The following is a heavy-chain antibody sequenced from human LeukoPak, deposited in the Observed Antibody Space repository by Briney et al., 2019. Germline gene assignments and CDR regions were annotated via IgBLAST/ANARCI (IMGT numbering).Heavy chain of an antibody. J-gene: IGHJ4*02. Sequence: GESLKISCKGSGYSFTSYWIGWVRQMPGKGLEWMGIIYPGDSDTRYSPSFQGQVTISADKSISTAYLQWSSLKASDTAMYYCARLQESMVRGVTPFDYWGQGTLDTVSS. CDR3: ARLQESMVRGVTPFDY. V-gene: IGHV5-51*01. CDR1: GYSFTSYW. D-gene: IGHD3-10*01. CDR2: IYPGDSDT.